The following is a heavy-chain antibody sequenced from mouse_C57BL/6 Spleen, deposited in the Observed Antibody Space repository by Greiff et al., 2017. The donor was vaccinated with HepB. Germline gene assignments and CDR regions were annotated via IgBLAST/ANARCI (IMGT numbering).Heavy chain of an antibody. V-gene: IGHV1-80*01. CDR3: ARDTTVVAPCAMGY. CDR1: GYAFSSYW. Sequence: VQVVESGAELVKPGASVKISCKASGYAFSSYWMNWVQQRPGKGLAWIGQIYPGDGDTNYNGKFKGKATLTADKSSSTAYMQLSRLSSEDSAVYLCARDTTVVAPCAMGYWGQGTSVTV. CDR2: IYPGDGDT. J-gene: IGHJ4*01. D-gene: IGHD1-1*01.